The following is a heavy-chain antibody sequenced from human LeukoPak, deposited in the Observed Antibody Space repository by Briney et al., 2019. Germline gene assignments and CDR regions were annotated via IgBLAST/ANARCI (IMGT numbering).Heavy chain of an antibody. CDR3: ATVTCGGVIVIGAFDI. CDR2: FDPEDGET. CDR1: GYTLTELS. Sequence: ASVKVSCKVSGYTLTELSMHWVRQAPGKGLEWMGGFDPEDGETIYAQKFQGRVTMTEDTSTDTAYMELSSLRSEDTAVYYCATVTCGGVIVIGAFDIWGQGTMVTVSS. V-gene: IGHV1-24*01. J-gene: IGHJ3*02. D-gene: IGHD3-16*02.